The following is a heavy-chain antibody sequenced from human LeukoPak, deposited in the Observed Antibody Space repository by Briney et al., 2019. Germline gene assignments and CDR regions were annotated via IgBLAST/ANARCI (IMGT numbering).Heavy chain of an antibody. V-gene: IGHV1-69*13. CDR3: AILIDYYDSSGYYTWDY. J-gene: IGHJ4*02. CDR1: GGTFSSYA. CDR2: IIPIFGTA. Sequence: SVNVSCKASGGTFSSYAISWVRQAPGQGLEWMGGIIPIFGTANYAQKSQGRVTITADESTSTAYMELSSLRSEDTAVYYCAILIDYYDSSGYYTWDYWGQGTLVTVSS. D-gene: IGHD3-22*01.